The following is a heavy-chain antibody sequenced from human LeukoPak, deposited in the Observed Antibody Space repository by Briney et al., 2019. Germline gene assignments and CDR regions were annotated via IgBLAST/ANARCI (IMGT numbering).Heavy chain of an antibody. J-gene: IGHJ4*02. CDR3: ARDGGLHRFDY. Sequence: GGSLRLSCAASGFTFSSYWMSWVRQAPGKGLEWVANIKQDGSEKYYVDSVKGRFTISRDNDKNSLFLQMTSLRAEDTAVYYCARDGGLHRFDYWGQGTLVTVSS. V-gene: IGHV3-7*01. CDR2: IKQDGSEK. D-gene: IGHD4-11*01. CDR1: GFTFSSYW.